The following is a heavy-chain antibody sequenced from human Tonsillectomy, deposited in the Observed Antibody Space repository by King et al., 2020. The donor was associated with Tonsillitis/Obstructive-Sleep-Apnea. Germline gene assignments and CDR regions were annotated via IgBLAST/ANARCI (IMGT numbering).Heavy chain of an antibody. Sequence: VQLVESGGGVVQPGRSLRLSCAASGFTFSSYAMEWVRQAPGKGLEWVALVSYDGYNKYYADSVKGRFTISRDNSKITLYLQMNSLRPEDTAVYYCARGEYYLGSGSYSPVVYYWGQGNLVTVS. J-gene: IGHJ4*02. V-gene: IGHV3-30-3*01. CDR3: ARGEYYLGSGSYSPVVYY. CDR1: GFTFSSYA. D-gene: IGHD3-10*01. CDR2: VSYDGYNK.